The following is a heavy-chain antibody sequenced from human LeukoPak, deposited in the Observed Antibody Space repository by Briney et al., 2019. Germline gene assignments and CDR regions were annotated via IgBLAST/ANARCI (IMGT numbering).Heavy chain of an antibody. CDR2: ISPHTGDT. CDR3: ARDSNYYDSSGYFDY. CDR1: GYTFINYN. J-gene: IGHJ4*02. Sequence: GASVKVSCKASGYTFINYNIDWVRQGTGQGLEWIGWISPHTGDTGYAQKFQGRVTMTRDTSISTAYMELSRLRSDDTAVYYCARDSNYYDSSGYFDYWGQGTLVTVSS. D-gene: IGHD3-22*01. V-gene: IGHV1-2*02.